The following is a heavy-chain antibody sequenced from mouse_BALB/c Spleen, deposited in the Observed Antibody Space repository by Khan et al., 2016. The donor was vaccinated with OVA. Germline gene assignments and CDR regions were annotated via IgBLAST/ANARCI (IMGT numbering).Heavy chain of an antibody. CDR2: IWSDGRT. Sequence: QVQLKQSGPDLVAPSQSLSITCTVSGFSLTSYAIHWVRQPPGKGLVWLVVIWSDGRTTYNSALKSRLSISKDNSKSQVFLKINSLQTDDTAMYYCARHQFPLSMDSWGQGTSVTVSS. CDR1: GFSLTSYA. CDR3: ARHQFPLSMDS. V-gene: IGHV2-6-2*01. J-gene: IGHJ4*01.